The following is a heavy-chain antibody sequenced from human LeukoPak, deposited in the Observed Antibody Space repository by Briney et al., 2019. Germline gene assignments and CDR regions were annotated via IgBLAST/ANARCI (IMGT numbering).Heavy chain of an antibody. D-gene: IGHD4-17*01. CDR1: GGSISSSRHY. J-gene: IGHJ3*02. Sequence: SETLSLTCTVSGGSISSSRHYWGWIRQPPGTGLEWIGSIYHSGSTYYNPSLKSRVTISVDTSKNQFSLKLSSVTAADTAVYYCARVGTTGGIDIWGQGTMVTVSS. CDR3: ARVGTTGGIDI. V-gene: IGHV4-39*07. CDR2: IYHSGST.